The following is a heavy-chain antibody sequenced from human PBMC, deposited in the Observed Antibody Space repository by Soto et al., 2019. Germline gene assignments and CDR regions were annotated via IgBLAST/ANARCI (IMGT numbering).Heavy chain of an antibody. Sequence: GGSLRLSCAASGFTFSSYWMHWVRQAPGKGLVWVSRINSDGSSTSYADSVKGRFTISRDNAKNTLYLQMHGLRAEDMAVYYCARSVRSGSFPYYHYAMDVWGQGTTVTVSS. CDR1: GFTFSSYW. D-gene: IGHD3-10*01. CDR3: ARSVRSGSFPYYHYAMDV. J-gene: IGHJ6*02. V-gene: IGHV3-74*01. CDR2: INSDGSST.